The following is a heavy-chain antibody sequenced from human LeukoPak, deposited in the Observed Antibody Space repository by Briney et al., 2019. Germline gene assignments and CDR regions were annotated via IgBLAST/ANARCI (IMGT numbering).Heavy chain of an antibody. CDR2: IYPGDSDT. D-gene: IGHD1-1*01. CDR1: GYSFTSYW. Sequence: GESLKISCKGSGYSFTSYWIGWVRQMPGKGLEWMGIIYPGDSDTRYSPSFQGQVTISADKSISTAYLQWSSLKASDTAMYYCARNGDWNPRRNWFDPWGQGTLVTVSS. V-gene: IGHV5-51*01. J-gene: IGHJ5*02. CDR3: ARNGDWNPRRNWFDP.